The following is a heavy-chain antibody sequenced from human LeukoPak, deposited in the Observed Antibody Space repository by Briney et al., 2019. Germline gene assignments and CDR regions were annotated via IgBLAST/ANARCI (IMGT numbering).Heavy chain of an antibody. CDR2: IYDSGST. CDR1: GGSISSGGYS. J-gene: IGHJ4*02. V-gene: IGHV4-30-4*07. CDR3: ARDRRDGDYSWARVLDY. D-gene: IGHD4-17*01. Sequence: SQTLSLTCDVSGGSISSGGYSWSWIRQPPGKGLEWIGYIYDSGSTYYNPSLKSRVTISVDTSKNQFSLKLSSVTAADTAVYYCARDRRDGDYSWARVLDYWGQGTLVTVSS.